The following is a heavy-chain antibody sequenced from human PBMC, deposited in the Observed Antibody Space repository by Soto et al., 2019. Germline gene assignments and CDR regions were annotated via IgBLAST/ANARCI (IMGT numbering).Heavy chain of an antibody. J-gene: IGHJ6*02. CDR3: AREGCGGDCSFHYYYCYGVDV. D-gene: IGHD2-21*02. V-gene: IGHV1-69*12. Sequence: QVQLVQSGAEVKKPGSSVKVSCKASGGIFSSYAISWVRQAPGQGLEWMGGIIPIFGTANYAQKFQGRVTVTANESTSTAYMELSSLRSEDTAVYYCAREGCGGDCSFHYYYCYGVDVWGQGTTVTVSS. CDR2: IIPIFGTA. CDR1: GGIFSSYA.